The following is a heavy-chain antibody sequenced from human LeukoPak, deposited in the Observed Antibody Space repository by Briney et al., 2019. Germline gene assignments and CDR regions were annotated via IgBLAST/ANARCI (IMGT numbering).Heavy chain of an antibody. CDR2: IRSKANSYAT. CDR1: GFTFSGSA. J-gene: IGHJ4*02. V-gene: IGHV3-73*01. D-gene: IGHD3-22*01. CDR3: TRRVDSSGYYGIDY. Sequence: GGSLRLSCAASGFTFSGSAMHWVRHASGKGLEWVGRIRSKANSYATAYAASVKGRFTISRDDSKNTANLQMNSLKTEDTAVYYCTRRVDSSGYYGIDYWGQGTLSPSPQ.